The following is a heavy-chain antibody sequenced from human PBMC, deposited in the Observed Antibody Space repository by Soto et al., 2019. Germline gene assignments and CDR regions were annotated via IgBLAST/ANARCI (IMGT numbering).Heavy chain of an antibody. CDR2: LSGYNDNT. CDR1: GYIFNNFG. D-gene: IGHD6-13*01. CDR3: VRDSSSWFYYYYGMDV. V-gene: IGHV1-18*01. J-gene: IGHJ6*02. Sequence: GASVKVSCKASGYIFNNFGISSVRQAPGQGLEWMGWLSGYNDNTHYAQKLQGRVSMTTDTSTGTAYMDLRSLRSDDTAIYYCVRDSSSWFYYYYGMDVWGQGTTVTVSS.